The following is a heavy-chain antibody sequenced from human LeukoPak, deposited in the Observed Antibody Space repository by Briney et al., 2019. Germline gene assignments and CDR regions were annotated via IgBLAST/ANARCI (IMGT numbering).Heavy chain of an antibody. CDR1: GFTFSSYA. CDR3: VRTCCTNGPEFDY. J-gene: IGHJ4*02. D-gene: IGHD2-8*01. Sequence: PGGSLRLSCAASGFTFSSYAMSWVRQAPGKGLEWVSAISGSGGSTYYADSVKGRFTISRDNSKNTLYLQMNSLKASDTAMYYCVRTCCTNGPEFDYWGQGTLVTVSS. CDR2: ISGSGGST. V-gene: IGHV3-23*01.